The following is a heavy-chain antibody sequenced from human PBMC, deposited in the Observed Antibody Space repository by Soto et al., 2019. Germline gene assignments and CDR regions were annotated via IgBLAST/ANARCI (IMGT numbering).Heavy chain of an antibody. CDR3: ARGGVY. D-gene: IGHD2-8*01. V-gene: IGHV3-48*03. Sequence: VGSLRLSCEATGFTFSSHEMNWIRQTPGKRLEWIAKISGSGSTINYADSVKGRFTISRDNVQRTLHLQMDSLRVEDTGVYYCARGGVYWGRGTLVTVSS. CDR2: ISGSGSTI. CDR1: GFTFSSHE. J-gene: IGHJ1*01.